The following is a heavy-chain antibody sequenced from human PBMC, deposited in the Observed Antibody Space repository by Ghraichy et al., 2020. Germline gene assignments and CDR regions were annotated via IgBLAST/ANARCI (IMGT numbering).Heavy chain of an antibody. V-gene: IGHV3-11*04. D-gene: IGHD3-3*01. CDR3: ARDVLGSPSKYFWSGERCPIFDY. CDR2: ISSSGSTI. J-gene: IGHJ4*02. Sequence: GGSLRLSCAASGFTFSDYYMSWIRQAPGKGLEWVSYISSSGSTIYYADSVKGRFTISRDNAKNSLYLQMNSLRAEDTAVYYCARDVLGSPSKYFWSGERCPIFDYWGQGTLVTVSS. CDR1: GFTFSDYY.